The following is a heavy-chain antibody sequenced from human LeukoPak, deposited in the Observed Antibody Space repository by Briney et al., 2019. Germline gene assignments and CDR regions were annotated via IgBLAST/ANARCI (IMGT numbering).Heavy chain of an antibody. D-gene: IGHD3-3*01. V-gene: IGHV3-74*01. CDR1: GFTFSDYW. CDR3: ARCNDFWSGYYDY. CDR2: INSDGTST. Sequence: GSLRLSCAASGFTFSDYWMHWVRQAPGKGLVWVSRINSDGTSTSYADSVKGRFTISRDNAKNTLYLQMNSLRAEDTAVYYCARCNDFWSGYYDYWGQGTLVTVSS. J-gene: IGHJ4*02.